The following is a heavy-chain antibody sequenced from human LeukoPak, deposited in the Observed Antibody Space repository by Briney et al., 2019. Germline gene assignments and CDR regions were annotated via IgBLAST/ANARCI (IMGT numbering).Heavy chain of an antibody. D-gene: IGHD3-22*01. Sequence: PGGSLRLSCAASGFTFSSYGMHWVRQAPGKGLEWVAVIWYDGSNKYYADSVKGRFTISRDNSKNTLYLQMNSLGAEDTAVYYCARDLDDSSGYCYFDYWGQGTLVTVSS. CDR2: IWYDGSNK. V-gene: IGHV3-33*01. CDR1: GFTFSSYG. CDR3: ARDLDDSSGYCYFDY. J-gene: IGHJ4*02.